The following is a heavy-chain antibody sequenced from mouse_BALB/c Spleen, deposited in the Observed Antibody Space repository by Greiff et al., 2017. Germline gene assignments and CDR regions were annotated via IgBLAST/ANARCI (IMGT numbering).Heavy chain of an antibody. J-gene: IGHJ4*01. D-gene: IGHD2-1*01. CDR2: IWTGGGT. V-gene: IGHV2-9-2*01. CDR3: VRRNGNSLYAMDY. Sequence: VHLVESGPGLVAPSQSLSITCTVSGFSLTSYDISWIRQPPGKGLEWLGVIWTGGGTNYNSAFMSRLSISKDNSKSQVFLKMNSLQTDDTAIYYCVRRNGNSLYAMDYWGQGTSVTVSS. CDR1: GFSLTSYD.